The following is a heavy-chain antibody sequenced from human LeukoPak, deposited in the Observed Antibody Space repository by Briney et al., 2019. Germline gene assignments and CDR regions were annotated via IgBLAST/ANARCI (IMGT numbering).Heavy chain of an antibody. CDR3: ARVNNFWSGYFDS. CDR1: GYIFTSYY. CDR2: INPIGGST. Sequence: ASVKVSFKASGYIFTSYYMHWVRQAPGQRLEWMGIINPIGGSTTYAQKFQGRVTMTRDTSTSTVYMELSSLRSEDTAVYYCARVNNFWSGYFDSWGQGTLVTVSS. V-gene: IGHV1-46*01. D-gene: IGHD3-3*01. J-gene: IGHJ4*02.